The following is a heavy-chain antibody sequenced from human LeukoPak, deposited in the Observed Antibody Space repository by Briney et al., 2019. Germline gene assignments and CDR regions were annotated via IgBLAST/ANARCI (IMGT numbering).Heavy chain of an antibody. CDR3: AREITGTTNWFDP. V-gene: IGHV3-23*01. J-gene: IGHJ5*02. CDR1: GFTFTNYA. CDR2: STGSGEST. Sequence: GGSLRLSCAASGFTFTNYAMTWVRQAPGKGLEWVSTSTGSGESTYYADSVKGRFTISRDNSKNTLYLQMNSLRAEDTAVYYCAREITGTTNWFDPWGQGTLVTVSS. D-gene: IGHD1-14*01.